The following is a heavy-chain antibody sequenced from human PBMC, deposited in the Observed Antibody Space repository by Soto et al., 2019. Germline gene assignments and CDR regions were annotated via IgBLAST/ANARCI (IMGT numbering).Heavy chain of an antibody. CDR3: ARDWTGTTYAH. J-gene: IGHJ4*02. V-gene: IGHV3-66*01. D-gene: IGHD1-1*01. Sequence: PGGSLRLSCAASGFSFTNYAMSWVRQAPGKGLEWVSVIYSGGSTYYADSVKGRFTISRDNSKNTLYLQMNSLRAEDTAVYYCARDWTGTTYAHWGQGTLVTVSS. CDR2: IYSGGST. CDR1: GFSFTNYA.